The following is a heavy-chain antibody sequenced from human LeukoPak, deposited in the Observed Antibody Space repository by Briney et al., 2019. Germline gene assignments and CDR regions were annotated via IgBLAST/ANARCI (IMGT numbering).Heavy chain of an antibody. J-gene: IGHJ4*02. CDR3: ARDRYSSGSAAPYYFDY. CDR1: GFTFSSYG. CDR2: IWYDGSNK. Sequence: GGSLRLSCAASGFTFSSYGMHWVRQAPGKGLEWVAVIWYDGSNKYYADSVKGRFTISRDNSKNTLYLQMNSLRAEDTAVYYCARDRYSSGSAAPYYFDYWGQGTLVTVSS. V-gene: IGHV3-33*01. D-gene: IGHD6-19*01.